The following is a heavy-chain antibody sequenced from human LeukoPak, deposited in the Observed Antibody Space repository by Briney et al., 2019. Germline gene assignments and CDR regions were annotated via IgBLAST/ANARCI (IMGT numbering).Heavy chain of an antibody. V-gene: IGHV3-53*01. CDR3: ARGRNYFPIDY. Sequence: PGGSLRLSGTASGFTVSSSHMTWVRQTPGKGLEWVSVTYSGGNTDYADSVKGRFTISRDNSKNTLYLQMSSLRVEDTAIYYCARGRNYFPIDYWGQGTFVIVSS. CDR1: GFTVSSSH. J-gene: IGHJ4*02. D-gene: IGHD2/OR15-2a*01. CDR2: TYSGGNT.